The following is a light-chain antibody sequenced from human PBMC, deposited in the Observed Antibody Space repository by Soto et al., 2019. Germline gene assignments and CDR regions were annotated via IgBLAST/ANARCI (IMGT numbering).Light chain of an antibody. CDR1: HLDVGSYNL. J-gene: IGLJ2*01. Sequence: QSALTQPASVSGSPGQSITISCTGTHLDVGSYNLVSWYQQHPGKAPKLIIYEDSKRPSGVSNRFSGSKSGYTASLTISGLEAEDEADYSCCSYAGSFSVIFGGGTKVTVL. CDR2: EDS. V-gene: IGLV2-23*01. CDR3: CSYAGSFSVI.